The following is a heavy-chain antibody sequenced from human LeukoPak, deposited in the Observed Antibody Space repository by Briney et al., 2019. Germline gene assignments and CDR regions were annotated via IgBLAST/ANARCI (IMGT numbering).Heavy chain of an antibody. CDR3: ARDVERYSGTYAFDI. D-gene: IGHD1-26*01. V-gene: IGHV3-30*02. CDR2: IRYDGSNK. CDR1: GFTFSSYG. Sequence: PGGSLRLSCAASGFTFSSYGMHWVRQAPGKGLEWVAFIRYDGSNKYYADSVKGRFTISRDNSKNTLYLQMNSLRAEDTAVYYCARDVERYSGTYAFDIWGQGTMVTVSS. J-gene: IGHJ3*02.